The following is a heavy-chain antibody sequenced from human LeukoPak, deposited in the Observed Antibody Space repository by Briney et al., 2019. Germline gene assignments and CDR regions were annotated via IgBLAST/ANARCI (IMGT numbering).Heavy chain of an antibody. CDR1: GYTFTSYG. CDR3: ARTSFGHSRPTLYDY. CDR2: ISAYNGNT. V-gene: IGHV1-18*01. D-gene: IGHD3/OR15-3a*01. Sequence: ASVKVSCKASGYTFTSYGISWVRQAPGQGLEWMGWISAYNGNTNYAQKLQGRVTMTTDTSTSTAYMELRSLRSDDTAVYYCARTSFGHSRPTLYDYWGQGTLVTVSS. J-gene: IGHJ4*02.